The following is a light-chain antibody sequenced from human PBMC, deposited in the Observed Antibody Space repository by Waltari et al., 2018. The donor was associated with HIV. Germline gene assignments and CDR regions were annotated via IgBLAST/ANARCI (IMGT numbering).Light chain of an antibody. V-gene: IGLV1-44*01. CDR2: SNS. Sequence: QSVLTQPPSASGAPGQRVTISCSGSRSNIGSNPVSWYQQLPGTAPKLLISSNSQRPSGGPDRFSGSKSGSAASLAISGLQSEDESQYFCGAWDDSLKGFMFGGGTQLTVL. J-gene: IGLJ3*02. CDR3: GAWDDSLKGFM. CDR1: RSNIGSNP.